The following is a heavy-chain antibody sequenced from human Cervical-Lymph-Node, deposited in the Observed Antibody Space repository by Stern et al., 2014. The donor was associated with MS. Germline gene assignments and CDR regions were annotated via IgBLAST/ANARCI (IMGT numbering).Heavy chain of an antibody. D-gene: IGHD5-24*01. CDR3: ARERDDHYYFDY. CDR2: SIPIFGTA. J-gene: IGHJ4*02. CDR1: GGTFSSYA. Sequence: VQLVESEAEVKKPGSSVKVSCKASGGTFSSYAISWVRQAPGQGLEWMGGSIPIFGTANYAQKFQGRVTITADKFTSTAYMELSSLKSEDTAVYYCARERDDHYYFDYWGQGTLVTVSS. V-gene: IGHV1-69*06.